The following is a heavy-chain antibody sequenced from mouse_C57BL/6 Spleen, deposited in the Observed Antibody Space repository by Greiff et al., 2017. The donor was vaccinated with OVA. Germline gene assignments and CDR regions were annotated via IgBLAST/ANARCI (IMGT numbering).Heavy chain of an antibody. Sequence: VQLQQPGAELVRPGSSVKLSCKASGYTFTSYWMDWVKQRPGQGLEWIGNIYPSDSETYYNQKFKDKATLTVDKSSSTVYMQLSSLTSEDSAVYYCARSEYYGSSPEGFAYWGQGTLVTVSA. J-gene: IGHJ3*01. D-gene: IGHD1-1*01. V-gene: IGHV1-61*01. CDR1: GYTFTSYW. CDR2: IYPSDSET. CDR3: ARSEYYGSSPEGFAY.